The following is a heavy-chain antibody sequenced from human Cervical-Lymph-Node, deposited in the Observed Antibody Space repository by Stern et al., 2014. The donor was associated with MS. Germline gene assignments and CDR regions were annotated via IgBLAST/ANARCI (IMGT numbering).Heavy chain of an antibody. D-gene: IGHD1-1*01. Sequence: QLQLQESGPGLVKPSETLSLTCTVSNVSIGLFYWSWIRQPPGRGLEWIGYVYSSGSTDYTPSLKSRVTMAVDTSKSQFSLKLSSLTAADTAVYYCASIQLWSKSFDYWGRGTLVTVSS. CDR1: NVSIGLFY. V-gene: IGHV4-59*01. CDR2: VYSSGST. CDR3: ASIQLWSKSFDY. J-gene: IGHJ4*02.